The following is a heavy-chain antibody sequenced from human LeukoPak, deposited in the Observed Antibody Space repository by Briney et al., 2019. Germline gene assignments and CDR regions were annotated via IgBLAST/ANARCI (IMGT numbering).Heavy chain of an antibody. J-gene: IGHJ4*02. D-gene: IGHD6-19*01. CDR3: ARDRSGWYDFDY. CDR2: ISYDGSNK. CDR1: GFTFSSYA. V-gene: IGHV3-30-3*01. Sequence: GGSLRLSCAASGFTFSSYAMHWVRQAPGKGLEWVAVISYDGSNKYYADSVKGRFTISRDNSKNTLYLQMNSQRAEDTAVYYWARDRSGWYDFDYWGQGTLVTVSS.